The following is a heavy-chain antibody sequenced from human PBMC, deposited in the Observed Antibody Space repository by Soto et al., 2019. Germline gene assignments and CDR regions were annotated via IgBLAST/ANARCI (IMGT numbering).Heavy chain of an antibody. J-gene: IGHJ4*02. CDR1: GFTFSAYA. Sequence: EVQLLESGGGLVQPGGSLRLSCAASGFTFSAYAMTWVRHAPGKGLEWVAAISGSGGSTYYANSVKGRFTISRDNSKNTLYLQMNSLRADDTAVYYCAEIGLAGKWLPYNWGQGTLVTVSS. V-gene: IGHV3-23*01. CDR3: AEIGLAGKWLPYN. D-gene: IGHD6-19*01. CDR2: ISGSGGST.